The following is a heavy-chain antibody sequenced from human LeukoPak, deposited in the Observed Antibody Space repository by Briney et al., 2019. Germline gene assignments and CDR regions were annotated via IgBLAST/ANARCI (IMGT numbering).Heavy chain of an antibody. CDR2: IYPGYSTP. Sequence: GESLEISCNSSGYHFIKYWLALGRQVPGKGLEWMGIIYPGYSTPRFSPSLQGQVTFSADKSINTAYLQWSSLKASDNAMYYCARHEDGGTYTYWGQGTLVTVSS. V-gene: IGHV5-51*01. CDR3: ARHEDGGTYTY. CDR1: GYHFIKYW. D-gene: IGHD4-11*01. J-gene: IGHJ4*02.